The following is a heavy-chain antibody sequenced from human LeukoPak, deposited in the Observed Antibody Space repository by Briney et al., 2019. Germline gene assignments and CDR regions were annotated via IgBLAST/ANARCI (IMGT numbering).Heavy chain of an antibody. Sequence: GASVKVSCKASGYTFTSYDINWVRQATGQGLEWMGWMNPNSGNIGYAQKFQGRVTMTRNTSISTAYMELSSLRSEDTAVYYCARRFSRWVPKTDFGYWGQGTLVTVSS. CDR1: GYTFTSYD. J-gene: IGHJ4*02. V-gene: IGHV1-8*01. CDR3: ARRFSRWVPKTDFGY. CDR2: MNPNSGNI. D-gene: IGHD4-23*01.